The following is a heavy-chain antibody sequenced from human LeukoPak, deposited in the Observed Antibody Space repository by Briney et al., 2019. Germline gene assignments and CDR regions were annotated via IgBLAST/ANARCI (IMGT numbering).Heavy chain of an antibody. V-gene: IGHV3-30*03. Sequence: GGSLRLSCVVSDFTLSSHGMHWVRQAPGKGLEWVAVISSDGGKKSYADSVKGRFTISRDNSKNTLYLQMDSLRVEDTAVYYCARDSPFGFYWGQGTLVTVSS. CDR1: DFTLSSHG. CDR2: ISSDGGKK. CDR3: ARDSPFGFY. J-gene: IGHJ4*02. D-gene: IGHD3-10*01.